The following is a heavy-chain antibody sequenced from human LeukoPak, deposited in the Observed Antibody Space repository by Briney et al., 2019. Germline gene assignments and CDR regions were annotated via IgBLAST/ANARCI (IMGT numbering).Heavy chain of an antibody. CDR1: GFSITTSGMC. D-gene: IGHD3-10*01. CDR2: IDWDDDK. Sequence: ESGPTLMNPTQTLTLTCTFSGFSITTSGMCVSWIRQPPGKALEWLARIDWDDDKYYSTSLKTRLTISKDTSKNQVVLTMTNMDPVDTATYYCARTYGSGSYIDSWGQGTLVTVSS. J-gene: IGHJ4*02. V-gene: IGHV2-70*11. CDR3: ARTYGSGSYIDS.